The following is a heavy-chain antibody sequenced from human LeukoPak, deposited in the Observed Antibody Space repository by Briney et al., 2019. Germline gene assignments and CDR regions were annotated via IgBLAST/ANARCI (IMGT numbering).Heavy chain of an antibody. CDR3: ATGYNGYDYAFDM. V-gene: IGHV3-30*03. J-gene: IGHJ3*02. CDR2: ISYDGSNK. D-gene: IGHD5-12*01. CDR1: RLTFSHG. Sequence: PGGSLRLSCVASRLTFSHGMHWVRQAPGKGLEWVAVISYDGSNKYYADSVKGRFTISRDNSKNTLYLQMNSLTTEDTAVYYCATGYNGYDYAFDMWGQGTMVTVSS.